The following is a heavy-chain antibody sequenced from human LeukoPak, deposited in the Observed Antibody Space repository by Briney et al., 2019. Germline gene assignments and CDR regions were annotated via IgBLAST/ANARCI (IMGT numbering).Heavy chain of an antibody. V-gene: IGHV3-48*04. CDR3: ARDRMATFDY. Sequence: GGSLRLSCAASGFTFSSYSMNWVRQAPGKGLEWVSYISSSSSTIYYADSVKGRFTISRDNAKNSLYLQMNSLRAEDTAVYYCARDRMATFDYWGQGTLVTVS. CDR1: GFTFSSYS. D-gene: IGHD5-24*01. CDR2: ISSSSSTI. J-gene: IGHJ4*02.